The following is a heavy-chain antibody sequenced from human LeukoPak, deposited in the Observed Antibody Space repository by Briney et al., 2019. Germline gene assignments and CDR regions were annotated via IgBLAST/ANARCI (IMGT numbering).Heavy chain of an antibody. CDR1: GFTFTTYA. V-gene: IGHV3-23*01. J-gene: IGHJ4*02. CDR3: ARDGYCSSGSCHPFDY. CDR2: LSPSGVRT. Sequence: GGSLRLSCAASGFTFTTYAMSWVRQAPGKELEWVSTLSPSGVRTYYTDSVKGRFTISRDNAKNSLYLQMNSLRVEDTAVYYCARDGYCSSGSCHPFDYWGQGTLVTVSS. D-gene: IGHD2-15*01.